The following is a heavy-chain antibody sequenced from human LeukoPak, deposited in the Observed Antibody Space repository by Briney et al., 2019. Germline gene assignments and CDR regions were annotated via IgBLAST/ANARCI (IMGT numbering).Heavy chain of an antibody. Sequence: GGSLRLSCAASRFTFSSYAMNWVRQAPGKELEWVSAISNSGVSTYYADSVKGRFTISRDNSKNTLYLQVDSLRAEDTAVYYCARMSSTEIYYFYYMDVWGKGTTVTVSS. D-gene: IGHD6-6*01. J-gene: IGHJ6*03. CDR1: RFTFSSYA. CDR2: ISNSGVST. V-gene: IGHV3-23*01. CDR3: ARMSSTEIYYFYYMDV.